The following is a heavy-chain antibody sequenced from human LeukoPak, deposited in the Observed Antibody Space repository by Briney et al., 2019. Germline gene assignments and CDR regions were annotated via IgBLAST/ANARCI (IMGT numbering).Heavy chain of an antibody. Sequence: PGGSLRLSCAASGFTFSSFAMHWVRQAPGKGLEWVAVIWFDGSDKYYADSVKGRFTISRDNSKSTLYLQMNSLRAEDTAVCYCVRTFDSSGYDYGHYFDYWGQGTLVTVSS. CDR1: GFTFSSFA. V-gene: IGHV3-33*01. J-gene: IGHJ4*02. D-gene: IGHD3-22*01. CDR2: IWFDGSDK. CDR3: VRTFDSSGYDYGHYFDY.